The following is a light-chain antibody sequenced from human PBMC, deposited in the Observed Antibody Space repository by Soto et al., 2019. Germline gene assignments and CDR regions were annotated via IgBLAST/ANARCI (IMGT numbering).Light chain of an antibody. J-gene: IGLJ1*01. CDR2: SNN. Sequence: QSALTQPPSASGTPGQRVTISCSGSSSNIGSNTVNWYQQLPGTAPKLLIYSNNQRPSGVPDRFSGSKSGTSDSLAISGLQSEDEADYYCAAWDDSLNGHYVFGTGTKVTVL. CDR3: AAWDDSLNGHYV. CDR1: SSNIGSNT. V-gene: IGLV1-44*01.